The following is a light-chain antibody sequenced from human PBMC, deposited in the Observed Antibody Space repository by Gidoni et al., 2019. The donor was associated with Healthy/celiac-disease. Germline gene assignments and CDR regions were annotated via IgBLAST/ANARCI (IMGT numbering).Light chain of an antibody. CDR2: GAS. Sequence: DIVLTQSHGTLSLSPGERATLSCRASQSVSSSYLAWYQQKPGQAPRLLIYGASRRATGIPDRFSGSGSGTDFTLTISRLEPEDFAVYYCQQYGSSPPSTFGQGTRLEIK. CDR1: QSVSSSY. V-gene: IGKV3-20*01. J-gene: IGKJ5*01. CDR3: QQYGSSPPST.